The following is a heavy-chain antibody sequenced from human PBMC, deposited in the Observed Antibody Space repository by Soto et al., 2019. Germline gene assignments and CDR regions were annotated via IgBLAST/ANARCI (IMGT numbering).Heavy chain of an antibody. CDR3: ARSTPSSVAATPFDY. Sequence: QLQLQESGPGLVKPSETLSLTCTVSGGSISSSSYYWGWIRQPPGKGLEWIGSIYYSGSTYYNPSLKSRVTISVDTSKNQCSLKLSSVTAADTAVYYCARSTPSSVAATPFDYWGQGTLVTVSS. D-gene: IGHD2-15*01. CDR1: GGSISSSSYY. V-gene: IGHV4-39*01. CDR2: IYYSGST. J-gene: IGHJ4*02.